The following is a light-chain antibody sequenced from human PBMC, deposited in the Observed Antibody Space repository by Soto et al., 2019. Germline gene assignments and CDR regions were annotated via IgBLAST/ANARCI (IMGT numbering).Light chain of an antibody. CDR1: SSDIGAYNY. CDR2: EVT. J-gene: IGLJ3*02. CDR3: TSYASSILWV. Sequence: QSVLTQPASVSGSPGQSITISCTGTSSDIGAYNYLSWYQQHPGKAPKLIIYEVTNRPSGVSSRFSGSKSGNTASLTISGLQAEDEADYYCTSYASSILWVFGGGTQLTVL. V-gene: IGLV2-14*01.